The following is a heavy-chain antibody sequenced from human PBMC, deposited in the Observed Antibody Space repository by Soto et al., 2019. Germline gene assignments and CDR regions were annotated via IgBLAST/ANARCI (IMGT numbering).Heavy chain of an antibody. V-gene: IGHV1-46*01. CDR3: ARCNNWDSRDARDAIDI. J-gene: IGHJ3*02. CDR1: GYTFTSYY. CDR2: INPSGGST. Sequence: ASVKVSCKASGYTFTSYYMHWVRQAPGQGLEWMGIINPSGGSTSYAQKFQGRVTMTRDTSTSTVYMELSSLRSDDTAVYYCARCNNWDSRDARDAIDIWGQGTMVTVSS. D-gene: IGHD3-22*01.